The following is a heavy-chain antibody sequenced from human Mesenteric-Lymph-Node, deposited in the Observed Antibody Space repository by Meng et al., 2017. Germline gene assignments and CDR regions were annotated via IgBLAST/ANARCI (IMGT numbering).Heavy chain of an antibody. CDR2: IYPGDSRP. CDR3: ASRVVAATWTDFDAFDL. V-gene: IGHV5-51*01. J-gene: IGHJ3*01. D-gene: IGHD2-15*01. CDR1: GDTFIRNW. Sequence: GESLKISCEAIGDTFIRNWIAWVRQVPGKGLEWVGSIYPGDSRPSYSPSFRGQVTISADKYIHTAYLQWSGLKASDTAIYYCASRVVAATWTDFDAFDLWGQGTMVTVSS.